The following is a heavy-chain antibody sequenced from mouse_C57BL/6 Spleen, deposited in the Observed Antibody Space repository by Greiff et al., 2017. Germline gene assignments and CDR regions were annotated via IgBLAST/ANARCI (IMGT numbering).Heavy chain of an antibody. J-gene: IGHJ2*01. Sequence: QVQLQQPGAELVRPGSSVKLSCKASGYTFTSYWMHWVKQRPIQGLEWIGNIDPSDSETHYNQKFKDKATLTVDQSSNTAYMQLSSLTSEDSAVYYCAREGDYYGSSPFDYWGQGTTLTVSS. CDR2: IDPSDSET. V-gene: IGHV1-52*01. D-gene: IGHD1-1*01. CDR1: GYTFTSYW. CDR3: AREGDYYGSSPFDY.